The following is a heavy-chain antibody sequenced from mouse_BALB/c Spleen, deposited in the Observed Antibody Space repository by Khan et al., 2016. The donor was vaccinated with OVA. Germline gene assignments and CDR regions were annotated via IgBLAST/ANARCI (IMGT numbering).Heavy chain of an antibody. CDR3: IRGFEFVPD. V-gene: IGHV1-18*01. CDR2: VNPSNGGT. CDR1: GYSFTAYY. J-gene: IGHJ3*01. Sequence: VQLQQSGPDLVKPGASVKISCTASGYSFTAYYMHWVKESHGKTLECIGRVNPSNGGTTYNQKFRGKAILTVDKSSSTAYMELRRLTSEDSAVYNCIRGFEFVPDWAQGTLVTVSA.